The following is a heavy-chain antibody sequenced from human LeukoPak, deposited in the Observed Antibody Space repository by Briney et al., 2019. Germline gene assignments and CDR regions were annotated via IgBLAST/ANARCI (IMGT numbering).Heavy chain of an antibody. Sequence: GASVKVSCKVSGYTLTELSMHWVRQAPGKGLEWMGDFDPEDGETIYAQKFQGRVTITADESTSTAYMELSSLRSEDTAVYYCARDRLLGATRRWFDPWGQGTLVTVSS. J-gene: IGHJ5*02. CDR2: FDPEDGET. CDR1: GYTLTELS. D-gene: IGHD1-26*01. V-gene: IGHV1-24*01. CDR3: ARDRLLGATRRWFDP.